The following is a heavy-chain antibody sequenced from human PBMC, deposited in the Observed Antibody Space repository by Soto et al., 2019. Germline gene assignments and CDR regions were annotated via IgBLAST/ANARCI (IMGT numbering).Heavy chain of an antibody. J-gene: IGHJ4*02. Sequence: SETLSLTCTVSGGSVSSGSYYWSWIRQPPGKGLEWIGYIYYSGSTNYNPSLKSRVTISVDTSKNQFSLKLSSVTAADTAVYYCARYGVRGGYYFDYWGQGTLVTVSS. D-gene: IGHD3-10*01. V-gene: IGHV4-61*01. CDR3: ARYGVRGGYYFDY. CDR1: GGSVSSGSYY. CDR2: IYYSGST.